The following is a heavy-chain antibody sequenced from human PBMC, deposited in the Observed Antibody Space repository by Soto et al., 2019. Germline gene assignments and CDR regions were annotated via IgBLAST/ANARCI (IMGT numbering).Heavy chain of an antibody. D-gene: IGHD1-7*01. CDR2: INPSGGST. CDR1: GYTFTSYY. Sequence: QVQLVQSGAEVKKPGASVKVSCKASGYTFTSYYMHWVRQAPGQGLEWMGIINPSGGSTSYAQKFQGRVTMTRDTSTSTVYMELSSLRSEDTAVYYCARGAENYVYTALGDYWGQGTLVTVSS. CDR3: ARGAENYVYTALGDY. J-gene: IGHJ4*02. V-gene: IGHV1-46*01.